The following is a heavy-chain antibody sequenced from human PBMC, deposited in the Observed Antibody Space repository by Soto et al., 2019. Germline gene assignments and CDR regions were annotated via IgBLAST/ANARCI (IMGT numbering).Heavy chain of an antibody. V-gene: IGHV3-48*01. CDR2: ISPSSGNI. J-gene: IGHJ4*02. D-gene: IGHD5-12*01. Sequence: GGSLRLSCAASGFTFSSFSMNWVRQAPGKGLEWVSYISPSSGNIHYADSVEGRFTISRDNAKNSLYLQMDSLRGEDTAVYYCARAADNSGPGYWGQGT. CDR1: GFTFSSFS. CDR3: ARAADNSGPGY.